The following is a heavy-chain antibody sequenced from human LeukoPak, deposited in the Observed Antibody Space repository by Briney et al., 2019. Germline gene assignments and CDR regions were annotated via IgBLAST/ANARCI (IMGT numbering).Heavy chain of an antibody. V-gene: IGHV4-59*08. CDR3: ARLTGGTATTVDP. Sequence: SETLSLTCTVSGDSISGYYWSWIRQPPGKGLEWIGYIHCTGNTNYNPSLRGRVTMSVDTSENQFSLKLSSVTAADTAVYYCARLTGGTATTVDPWGQGTLVTVSS. CDR1: GDSISGYY. J-gene: IGHJ5*02. D-gene: IGHD4-17*01. CDR2: IHCTGNT.